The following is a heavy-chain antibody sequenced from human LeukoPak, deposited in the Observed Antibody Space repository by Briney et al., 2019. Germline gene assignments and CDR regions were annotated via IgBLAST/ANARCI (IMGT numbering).Heavy chain of an antibody. CDR2: ISGSGGST. CDR3: AKDRHSSDILTGYYDY. Sequence: GGSLRLSCAASGFTFSSYAMSWVRQAPGKGLERVSAISGSGGSTYYADSVKGRFTISRDNSKNTLYLQMNSLRAEDTAVYYCAKDRHSSDILTGYYDYWGQGTLVTVSS. J-gene: IGHJ4*02. V-gene: IGHV3-23*01. D-gene: IGHD3-9*01. CDR1: GFTFSSYA.